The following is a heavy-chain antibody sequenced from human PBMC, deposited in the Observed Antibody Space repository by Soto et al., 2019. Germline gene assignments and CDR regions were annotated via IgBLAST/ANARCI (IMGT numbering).Heavy chain of an antibody. D-gene: IGHD5-12*01. CDR2: IWYDGSLQ. J-gene: IGHJ6*02. V-gene: IGHV3-33*06. CDR1: GFSFENYG. CDR3: ANLWGDGYNLGQDYNCMDV. Sequence: QVQMVESGGGVVQPGRSLRLSCAASGFSFENYGMHWVRQAPGRGLEWVAIIWYDGSLQYYAAAVKGRFTISRDNSKNTRYLEMNSLRAEDTAVYYCANLWGDGYNLGQDYNCMDVWGQGTTVIVSS.